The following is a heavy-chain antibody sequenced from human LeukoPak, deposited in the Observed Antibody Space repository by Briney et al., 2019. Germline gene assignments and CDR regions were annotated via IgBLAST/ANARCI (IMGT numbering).Heavy chain of an antibody. CDR3: ARRYFDWFLGAGGSLDI. CDR1: GFTFRSYW. CDR2: IKQDGSEK. V-gene: IGHV3-7*01. J-gene: IGHJ3*02. Sequence: PGRSLRLSCAGSGFTFRSYWMHWVRQAPGKGLEWVANIKQDGSEKYYVDSVKGRFTISRDNANDSVYLQMNSLRAEDTAVYYCARRYFDWFLGAGGSLDIWGQGTMVTVSS. D-gene: IGHD3-9*01.